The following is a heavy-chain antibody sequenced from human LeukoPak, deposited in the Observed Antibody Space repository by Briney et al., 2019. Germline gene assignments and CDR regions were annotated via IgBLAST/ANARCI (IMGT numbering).Heavy chain of an antibody. J-gene: IGHJ4*02. CDR2: IYYSGST. D-gene: IGHD5-24*01. Sequence: SETLSLTCTVSGGSISSYYWSWIRQPPGKGLEWIGYIYYSGSTNYNPSLKSRVTISVDTSKNQFSLKLSSVTAADTAVYYCARQRWLQSDFDYWGQGTLVTVSS. CDR1: GGSISSYY. CDR3: ARQRWLQSDFDY. V-gene: IGHV4-59*08.